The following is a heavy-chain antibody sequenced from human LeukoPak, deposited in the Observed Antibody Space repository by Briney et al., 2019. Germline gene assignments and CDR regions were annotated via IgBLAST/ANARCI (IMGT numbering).Heavy chain of an antibody. D-gene: IGHD6-19*01. Sequence: SQTLSLTCVISGDSVSSNSAAWNWIRQSPSRGLEWLGRTYYRSKWNNDYAVSVRSRITINPDTSRNQSSLQMNSMTPEDTAVYYCARGVGGCYDYWGQGTLVSVSS. CDR1: GDSVSSNSAA. CDR2: TYYRSKWNN. CDR3: ARGVGGCYDY. J-gene: IGHJ4*02. V-gene: IGHV6-1*01.